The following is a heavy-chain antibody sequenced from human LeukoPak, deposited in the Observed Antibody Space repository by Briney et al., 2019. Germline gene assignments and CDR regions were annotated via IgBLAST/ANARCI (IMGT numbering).Heavy chain of an antibody. CDR1: GFTFSSYA. J-gene: IGHJ4*02. CDR3: AKRAGRYDFWSGSLDY. V-gene: IGHV3-30-3*02. CDR2: ISYDGSNK. Sequence: GGSLRLSCAASGFTFSSYAMHWVRQAPGKGLEWVAVISYDGSNKYYADSVKGRSTISRDNSKNTVYLQMNSLRAEDTAVYYCAKRAGRYDFWSGSLDYWGQGTLVTVSS. D-gene: IGHD3-3*01.